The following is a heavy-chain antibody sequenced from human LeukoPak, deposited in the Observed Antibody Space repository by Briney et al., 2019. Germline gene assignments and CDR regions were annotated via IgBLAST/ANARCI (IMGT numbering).Heavy chain of an antibody. D-gene: IGHD5-18*01. CDR1: GYSISSGNY. CDR2: IYHSGST. J-gene: IGHJ4*02. Sequence: PSETLSLTCSVSGYSISSGNYWGWIRLPPGKGLQWIGSIYHSGSTYHNPSLKSRVTISVDTSKNQFSLKLSSVTAADTAVYYCARAGYSYGYVDYWGQGTLVTVSS. CDR3: ARAGYSYGYVDY. V-gene: IGHV4-38-2*02.